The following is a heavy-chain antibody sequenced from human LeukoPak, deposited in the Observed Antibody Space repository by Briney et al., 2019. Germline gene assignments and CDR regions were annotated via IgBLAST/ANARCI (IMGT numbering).Heavy chain of an antibody. CDR2: ISRTEGT. D-gene: IGHD3-9*01. CDR1: GVSINDYY. V-gene: IGHV4-34*01. J-gene: IGHJ4*02. CDR3: ARIRCGHSGSVCYNH. Sequence: SETLSLTCGVFGVSINDYYWSWIRQSPGKGLEWIGEISRTEGTRYNPSLESRVTMSVGTSENQLSLKLIFVTAADTAVYYCARIRCGHSGSVCYNHWGLGTLVTISS.